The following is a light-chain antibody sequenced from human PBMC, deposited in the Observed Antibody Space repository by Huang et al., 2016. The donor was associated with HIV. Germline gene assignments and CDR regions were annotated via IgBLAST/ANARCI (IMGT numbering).Light chain of an antibody. CDR2: DAS. J-gene: IGKJ2*01. V-gene: IGKV3-11*01. Sequence: EIVLTQSPATLSLSPGERATLSCRASQRVSNYLAWYQQKPGQSPRLLIYDASKRATDSPARFSGSGSGTDFTLTISSLEPEDFGFYYCQQRSNWPPFTFGQGTKLEI. CDR3: QQRSNWPPFT. CDR1: QRVSNY.